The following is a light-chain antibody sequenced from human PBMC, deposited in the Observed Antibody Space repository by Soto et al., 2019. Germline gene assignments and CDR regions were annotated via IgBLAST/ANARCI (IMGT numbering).Light chain of an antibody. Sequence: EIVLTQSPATLSLSPGEIATLSCRASQSVSSYLACYQQKPGQAPRLLIYDASNRATGIPARFSGSGSGTDFTLTISILETEDFAVYYCQQRSNWPPRITCGQGTRLEIK. CDR3: QQRSNWPPRIT. V-gene: IGKV3-11*01. CDR1: QSVSSY. J-gene: IGKJ5*01. CDR2: DAS.